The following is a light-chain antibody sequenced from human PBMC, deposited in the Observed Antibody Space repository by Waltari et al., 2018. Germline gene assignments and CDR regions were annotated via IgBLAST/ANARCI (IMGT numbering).Light chain of an antibody. CDR2: NDN. CDR3: AVWDDSLGGV. J-gene: IGLJ3*02. CDR1: TSNIGGNL. V-gene: IGLV1-44*01. Sequence: QSVLTQPPSVSGTPGRRVTISCSGSTSNIGGNLVNWYQQLPGKAPKLLIYNDNQGPSGVPDRFSASKSGTSAALAITGLQSEDEADYYCAVWDDSLGGVFGGGTKLTVL.